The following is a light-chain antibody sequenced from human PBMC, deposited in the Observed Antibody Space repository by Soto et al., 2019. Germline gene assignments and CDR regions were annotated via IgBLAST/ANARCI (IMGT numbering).Light chain of an antibody. CDR1: QSLSRY. CDR3: QQFVDSPPRWT. Sequence: EIVLTQSPGTLSLSPGERATLSCRASQSLSRYLAWYQQKPGQAPRLLIHSVSSRATGIPDRFSGSGSGTDFTLTISRLEPEDFALYYCQQFVDSPPRWTFGQGTKVEIK. CDR2: SVS. J-gene: IGKJ1*01. V-gene: IGKV3-20*01.